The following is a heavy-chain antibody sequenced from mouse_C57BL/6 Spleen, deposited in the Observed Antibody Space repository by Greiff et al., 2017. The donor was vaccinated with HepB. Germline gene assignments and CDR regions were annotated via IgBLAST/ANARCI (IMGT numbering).Heavy chain of an antibody. CDR3: ARWGDYIYWYFDV. J-gene: IGHJ1*03. V-gene: IGHV1-26*01. CDR1: GYTFTDYY. D-gene: IGHD2-4*01. Sequence: EVQLQQSGPELVKPGASVKISCKASGYTFTDYYMNWVKQSHGKSLEWIGDINPNNGGTSYNQKFKGKATLNVDKSSSTAYMELRSLTSEDSAVYYCARWGDYIYWYFDVWGTGTTVTVSS. CDR2: INPNNGGT.